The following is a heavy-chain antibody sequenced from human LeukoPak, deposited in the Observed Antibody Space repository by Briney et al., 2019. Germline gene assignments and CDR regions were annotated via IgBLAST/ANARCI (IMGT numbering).Heavy chain of an antibody. V-gene: IGHV3-66*01. CDR3: ARVRYDYVWGTTTNYFDY. D-gene: IGHD3-16*01. CDR1: GFTVSSNY. Sequence: PGGSLRLSCAASGFTVSSNYMSWVRQAPGKGLEWVSVIYSGGSTYYADSVKGRFTISRDNSKNTLYLQMNSLRAEDTAVYYCARVRYDYVWGTTTNYFDYWGQGTLVTVSS. J-gene: IGHJ4*02. CDR2: IYSGGST.